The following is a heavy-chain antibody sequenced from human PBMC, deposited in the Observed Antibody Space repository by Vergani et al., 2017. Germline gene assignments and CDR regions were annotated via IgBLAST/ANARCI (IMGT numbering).Heavy chain of an antibody. CDR1: GFNFGDYA. V-gene: IGHV3-49*03. D-gene: IGHD6-19*01. J-gene: IGHJ6*03. CDR3: TSIPVAGNYYYYYMDV. CDR2: IRSKAYGGTA. Sequence: EVQLVEAGGGLEQPGRSLRLSCTASGFNFGDYALSWFRQAPGKGLEWVGFIRSKAYGGTAEYAASVKDRFTISRDDSKSIAYLQMNSLKTEDTAMYSWTSIPVAGNYYYYYMDVWGKGTTVTVSS.